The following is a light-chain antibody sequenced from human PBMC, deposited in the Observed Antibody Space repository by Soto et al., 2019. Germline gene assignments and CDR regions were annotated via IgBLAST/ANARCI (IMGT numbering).Light chain of an antibody. Sequence: DIQMTQSPSTLSASVGDIVTITCRASQSISSWLAWYQQKTGKAPKXMIYDASSLESGVPSRFSGSGSGTEFTLTITSLQPDDVATYYCQQYNSYPWTLGQGTKVDIK. J-gene: IGKJ1*01. V-gene: IGKV1-5*01. CDR2: DAS. CDR3: QQYNSYPWT. CDR1: QSISSW.